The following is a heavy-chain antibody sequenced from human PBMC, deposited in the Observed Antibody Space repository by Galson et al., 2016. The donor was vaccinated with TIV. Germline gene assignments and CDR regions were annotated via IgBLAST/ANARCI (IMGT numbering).Heavy chain of an antibody. Sequence: SETLSLTCTVSGGSIITKSYYWGWIRQPPGKGLEWIGIVYDNGQAYYIPSLKSRVTISVDTSKNQFSLRVTSVTAAYTAVYYRARQRTPPDPDFDSWFDPWGQGILVTVSS. J-gene: IGHJ5*02. CDR1: GGSIITKSYY. V-gene: IGHV4-39*07. D-gene: IGHD3-9*01. CDR2: VYDNGQA. CDR3: ARQRTPPDPDFDSWFDP.